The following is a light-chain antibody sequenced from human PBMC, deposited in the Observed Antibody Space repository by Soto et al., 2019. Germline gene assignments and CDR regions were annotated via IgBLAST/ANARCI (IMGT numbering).Light chain of an antibody. CDR3: QQYGKSPMFT. J-gene: IGKJ2*01. Sequence: IVLTQSPGTLSLSPGDTATLSCRASKSVSSNYLARYQQKPGQAPRLLIYGASSGAAGIPDRFSGSVSGTDFTLSISRRVPDDLLVYVCQQYGKSPMFTFGQGTKLEVK. CDR2: GAS. CDR1: KSVSSNY. V-gene: IGKV3-20*01.